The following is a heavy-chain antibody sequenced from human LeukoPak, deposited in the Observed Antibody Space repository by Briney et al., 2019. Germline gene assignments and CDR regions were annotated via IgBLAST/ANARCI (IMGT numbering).Heavy chain of an antibody. CDR2: IKTDGSEK. CDR3: ATYSSLNRRECQY. V-gene: IGHV3-7*01. Sequence: PGGSLRLSCEGSGFTFSNYWMGWVRQAPGKGLQWVANIKTDGSEKYYVDSVKGRFTISRDNAKNSLYLQMNSLRAEDTAVYYCATYSSLNRRECQYWGQGTLLTVSS. CDR1: GFTFSNYW. J-gene: IGHJ1*01. D-gene: IGHD3-22*01.